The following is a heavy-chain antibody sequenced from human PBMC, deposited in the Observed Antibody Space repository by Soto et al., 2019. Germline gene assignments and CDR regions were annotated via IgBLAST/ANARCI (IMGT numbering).Heavy chain of an antibody. J-gene: IGHJ4*02. V-gene: IGHV3-21*01. D-gene: IGHD2-2*01. CDR1: GFTFRDYS. CDR2: ISSSGTYT. Sequence: GGSLRLSCAASGFTFRDYSMNWVRQAPGKGLGWVSSISSSGTYTYYANSVEGRFTISRDNAKNSLYLQMNSLRAEDTAVYYCATRYCSSTNCYAFDSWGQGT. CDR3: ATRYCSSTNCYAFDS.